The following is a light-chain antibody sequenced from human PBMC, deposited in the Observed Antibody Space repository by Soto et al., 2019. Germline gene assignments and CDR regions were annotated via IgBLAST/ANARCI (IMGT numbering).Light chain of an antibody. V-gene: IGLV2-18*02. CDR1: SSDVVNYNR. Sequence: QSALTQPPSVSGSPGQSVAISCTGTSSDVVNYNRVSWYQQPPGTAPRLMIYDVSNRPSGVPDRFSGSKSGNTASLTISGLQADDEADYYCGSYTTSTAYGFGTGTKLTVL. J-gene: IGLJ1*01. CDR2: DVS. CDR3: GSYTTSTAYG.